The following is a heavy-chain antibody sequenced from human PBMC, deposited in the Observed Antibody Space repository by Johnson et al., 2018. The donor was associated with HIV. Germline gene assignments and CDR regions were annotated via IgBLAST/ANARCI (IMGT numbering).Heavy chain of an antibody. CDR1: GFTFDDYA. J-gene: IGHJ3*02. V-gene: IGHV3-30*02. CDR3: AKDPRIAAAGTEGAFDI. Sequence: QVQLVESGGGLVQPGRSLRLSCAASGFTFDDYAMHWVRQAPGKGLEWVAFIRYDGSNKYYADSVKGQFTISRDNSKNTLYLQMNSLRAEDTAVYYCAKDPRIAAAGTEGAFDIWGQGTMVTVSS. CDR2: IRYDGSNK. D-gene: IGHD6-13*01.